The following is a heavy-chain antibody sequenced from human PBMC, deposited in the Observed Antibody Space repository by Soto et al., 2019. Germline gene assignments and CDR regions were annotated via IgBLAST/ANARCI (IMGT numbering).Heavy chain of an antibody. CDR1: GGSFSGYY. D-gene: IGHD1-26*01. Sequence: PSETLSLTCAVYGGSFSGYYWTWIRQPPGTGLEWIGEINHSGSTNYNPSLKSRVTISVDTSKNQFSLKLSSVTAADTAVYYCARHSGVSGTLSYYFDHWGQGTLVTVSS. CDR2: INHSGST. V-gene: IGHV4-34*01. CDR3: ARHSGVSGTLSYYFDH. J-gene: IGHJ4*02.